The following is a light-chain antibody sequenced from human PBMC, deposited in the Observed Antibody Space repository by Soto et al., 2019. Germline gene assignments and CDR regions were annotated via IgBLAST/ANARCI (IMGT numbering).Light chain of an antibody. Sequence: ETLMTQSPATLSVSPGERATLSCRASQSVNNNLAWYQQKLGQAPRVLIYGASTRAAGIPARFSASGSGTDFTLTISDVQPEDFALYYCHQRQSWPRTFGQGTKVDI. CDR1: QSVNNN. CDR2: GAS. V-gene: IGKV3D-15*01. CDR3: HQRQSWPRT. J-gene: IGKJ1*01.